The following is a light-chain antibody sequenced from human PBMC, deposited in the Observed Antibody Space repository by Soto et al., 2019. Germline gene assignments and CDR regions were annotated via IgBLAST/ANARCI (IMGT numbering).Light chain of an antibody. CDR2: ANI. V-gene: IGLV1-40*03. Sequence: QAVVTQPPSLSGAPGQRVTISCIGNSSNVGAGYDVHWYRQLPGTAPKLLIYANINRPSGVPDRFSGSKSGASASLAITGLQAGDEADYYCQSYDITLSGVVFGGGTKVTVL. J-gene: IGLJ2*01. CDR1: SSNVGAGYD. CDR3: QSYDITLSGVV.